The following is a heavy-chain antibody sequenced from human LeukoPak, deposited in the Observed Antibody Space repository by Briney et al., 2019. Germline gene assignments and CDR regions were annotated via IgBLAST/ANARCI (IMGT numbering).Heavy chain of an antibody. V-gene: IGHV1-2*02. D-gene: IGHD1-1*01. CDR1: GYTFTDYY. CDR2: INPNTGGA. CDR3: ARHTTGTPGDWSVAFDI. Sequence: AASVKVSCKASGYTFTDYYIHWVRQAPGQGLEWMGWINPNTGGANYAQKFQGRVTMTRDTSISTAYMDLSRLRSDDTAVYYCARHTTGTPGDWSVAFDIWGQGTMVTVSS. J-gene: IGHJ3*02.